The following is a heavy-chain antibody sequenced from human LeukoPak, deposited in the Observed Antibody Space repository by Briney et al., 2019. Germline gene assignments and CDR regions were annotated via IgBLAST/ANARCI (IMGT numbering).Heavy chain of an antibody. Sequence: GGSLRLSCAASGFTFSSYAMSWVRQAPGKGLEWVSAISGSGGSTYHADSVKGRFTISRDNSKNTLYLQMNSLRAEDTAVYYCAKQVVVIEALDYWGQGTLVTVSS. CDR1: GFTFSSYA. CDR3: AKQVVVIEALDY. D-gene: IGHD3-22*01. J-gene: IGHJ4*02. CDR2: ISGSGGST. V-gene: IGHV3-23*01.